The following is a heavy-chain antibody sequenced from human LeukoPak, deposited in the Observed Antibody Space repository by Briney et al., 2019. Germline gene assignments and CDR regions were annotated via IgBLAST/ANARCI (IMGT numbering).Heavy chain of an antibody. V-gene: IGHV4-31*03. CDR1: GGSISTGDYY. J-gene: IGHJ4*02. Sequence: SETLSLTCSVSGGSISTGDYYWSWIRQHPGKGLEWIGHIHYSGSTYFNPSLRSRVTISVDTSKNQFSLELSSVTAADTALYYCARDTGQWLGYFGYWGQGTLVTVSS. D-gene: IGHD6-19*01. CDR2: IHYSGST. CDR3: ARDTGQWLGYFGY.